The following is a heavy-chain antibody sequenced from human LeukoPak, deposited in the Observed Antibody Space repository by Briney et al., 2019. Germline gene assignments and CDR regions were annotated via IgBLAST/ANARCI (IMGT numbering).Heavy chain of an antibody. V-gene: IGHV3-21*01. J-gene: IGHJ6*03. CDR2: ISSSSSYI. CDR3: ARKTSSGSYYFGLLDYYYMDV. Sequence: GGSLRLSCAASGFTFSSYSMNWVRQAPGKGLEWVSSISSSSSYIYYADSVKGRFTISRDNAKNSLYLQMNSLRAEDTAVYYCARKTSSGSYYFGLLDYYYMDVWGKGTTVTVSS. D-gene: IGHD1-26*01. CDR1: GFTFSSYS.